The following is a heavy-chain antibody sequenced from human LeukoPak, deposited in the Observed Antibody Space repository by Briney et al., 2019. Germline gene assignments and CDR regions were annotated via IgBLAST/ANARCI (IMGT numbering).Heavy chain of an antibody. CDR3: ARDLDDIVVVPAAYGMDV. D-gene: IGHD2-2*01. CDR1: GYTFTGYY. V-gene: IGHV1-18*04. CDR2: ISAYNGNT. J-gene: IGHJ6*02. Sequence: GASVKVSCKASGYTFTGYYMHWVRQAPGQGLEWMGWISAYNGNTNYAQKLQGRVTMTTDTSTSTAYMELRSLRSDDTAVYYCARDLDDIVVVPAAYGMDVWGQGTTVTVSS.